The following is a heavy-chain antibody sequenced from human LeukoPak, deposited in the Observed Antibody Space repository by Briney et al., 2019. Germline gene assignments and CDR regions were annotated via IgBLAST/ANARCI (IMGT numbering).Heavy chain of an antibody. J-gene: IGHJ4*02. CDR1: GFTFSSYS. D-gene: IGHD1-26*01. CDR2: ISSSSSTI. V-gene: IGHV3-48*02. Sequence: GGSLRLSCAASGFTFSSYSMNWVRQAPGKGLEWGSYISSSSSTIYYADSVKGRFTISRDNAKISLHLQMNSLRDEDTAVYYCARRGFRSVDYWGQGTLVTVSS. CDR3: ARRGFRSVDY.